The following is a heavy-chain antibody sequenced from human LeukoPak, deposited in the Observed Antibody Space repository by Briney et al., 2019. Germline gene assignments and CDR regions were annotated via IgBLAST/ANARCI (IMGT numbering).Heavy chain of an antibody. CDR2: IWYDGSNK. CDR3: ARDSAAYGGKGNYYFDY. V-gene: IGHV3-33*01. Sequence: PGRSLRLSCAASGFTFSSYGMHWVRQAPGKGLEWVAVIWYDGSNKYYADSVKGRFTISRDNSKNTLYLQMNSLRAEDTAVYYCARDSAAYGGKGNYYFDYWGQGTLVTVSS. J-gene: IGHJ4*02. CDR1: GFTFSSYG. D-gene: IGHD4-23*01.